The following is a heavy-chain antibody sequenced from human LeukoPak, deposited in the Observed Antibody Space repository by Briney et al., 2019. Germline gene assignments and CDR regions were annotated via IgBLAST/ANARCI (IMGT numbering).Heavy chain of an antibody. CDR2: IKLDGSEK. CDR3: AKISTDEQNYYDSSGYQGNFDY. Sequence: GGSLRLSCAASGFTFSRYWMSWVRQAPGKGLEWVANIKLDGSEKYYVDSVKGRFTISRDNSKNTLYLQMNSLRAEDTAVYYCAKISTDEQNYYDSSGYQGNFDYWGQGTLVTVSS. J-gene: IGHJ4*02. CDR1: GFTFSRYW. D-gene: IGHD3-22*01. V-gene: IGHV3-7*01.